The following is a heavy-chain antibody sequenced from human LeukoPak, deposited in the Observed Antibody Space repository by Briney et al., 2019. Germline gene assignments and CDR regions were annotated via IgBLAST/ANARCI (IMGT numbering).Heavy chain of an antibody. Sequence: ASVKVSCKASGYTFTSYDINWVRQAPGQGLEWMGWMSPNSGNTGYAQKFQGRVTMTRNTSISTAYMELSSLRSEETAVYYCARGGRYCSSTSCYTQPRDFDYWGQGTLVTVSS. CDR3: ARGGRYCSSTSCYTQPRDFDY. V-gene: IGHV1-8*01. CDR2: MSPNSGNT. J-gene: IGHJ4*02. D-gene: IGHD2-2*02. CDR1: GYTFTSYD.